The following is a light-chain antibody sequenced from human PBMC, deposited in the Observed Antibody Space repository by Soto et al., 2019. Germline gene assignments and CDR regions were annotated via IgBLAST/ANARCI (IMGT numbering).Light chain of an antibody. CDR3: QQGHNWPLT. Sequence: EIAMTQSPATLSVSPGERATLSCRASQSISTELAWYQQIPGQPPRLLIYSASTSATGVPARFSGSGSGSEFALTISGLQSEDFAIYYCQQGHNWPLTFCQGTRLEI. CDR2: SAS. V-gene: IGKV3-15*01. CDR1: QSISTE. J-gene: IGKJ2*01.